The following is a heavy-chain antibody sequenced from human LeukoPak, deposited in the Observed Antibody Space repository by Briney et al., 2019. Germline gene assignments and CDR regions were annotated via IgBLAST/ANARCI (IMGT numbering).Heavy chain of an antibody. Sequence: SETLSLTCTVSGGSISSYYWSWIRQPPGKGLEWIGYIYYSGSTNYNPSLKSRVTISVDTSKNQFSLKLSSVTAADTAVYYCARDVDYWGQGTLVTVSS. V-gene: IGHV4-59*01. CDR2: IYYSGST. J-gene: IGHJ4*02. CDR3: ARDVDY. CDR1: GGSISSYY.